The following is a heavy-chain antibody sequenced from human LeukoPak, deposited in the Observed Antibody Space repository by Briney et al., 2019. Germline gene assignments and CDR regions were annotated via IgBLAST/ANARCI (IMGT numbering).Heavy chain of an antibody. CDR2: IYTSGST. V-gene: IGHV4-61*09. CDR3: ARTSTSLFDY. J-gene: IGHJ4*02. CDR1: GGSISSGSYH. Sequence: PSETLSLTCTVSGGSISSGSYHWIWIRQPAGKGLEWIGHIYTSGSTNYNPSLRSRVTISVDTSKNQFSLKLNSVTAADTAVYYCARTSTSLFDYWGQGTLVTVSS.